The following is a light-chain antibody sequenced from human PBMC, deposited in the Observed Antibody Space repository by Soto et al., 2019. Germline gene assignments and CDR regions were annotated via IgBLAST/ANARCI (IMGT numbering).Light chain of an antibody. CDR2: GAS. V-gene: IGKV3-20*01. CDR3: QQYASSPLT. CDR1: QSVGRDY. Sequence: EIVLTQSPGILSLSPGERVTLSCRASQSVGRDYLAWYQQKPGQAPRLLIYGASSRATGIPDRFSGSGSGTDFTLTISRLEPEDFAEFYCQQYASSPLTFGGGTKVEIK. J-gene: IGKJ4*01.